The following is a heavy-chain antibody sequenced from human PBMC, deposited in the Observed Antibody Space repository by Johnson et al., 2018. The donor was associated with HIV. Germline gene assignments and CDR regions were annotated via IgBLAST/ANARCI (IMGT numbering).Heavy chain of an antibody. V-gene: IGHV3-23*04. Sequence: VQLVEYGGGLVKPGGSLALSCAASGFTFNNFAMSWVRQAPGQGLEWASGISGSGTSTYYADSVKGRFTISRDNSKDTLFLHMNSLRAEDTALYYCARSSSGLDAFDIWGQGTMVTVSS. J-gene: IGHJ3*02. CDR2: ISGSGTST. D-gene: IGHD3-22*01. CDR3: ARSSSGLDAFDI. CDR1: GFTFNNFA.